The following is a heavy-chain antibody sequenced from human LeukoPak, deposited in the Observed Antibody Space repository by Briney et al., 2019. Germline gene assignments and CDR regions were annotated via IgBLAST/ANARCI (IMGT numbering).Heavy chain of an antibody. CDR2: FDPEDGET. CDR1: GYTLTELS. V-gene: IGHV1-24*01. D-gene: IGHD1-26*01. J-gene: IGHJ4*02. Sequence: ASVKVSCKVSGYTLTELSMHWVRQAPGKGLEWMGRFDPEDGETIYAQKFQGRVTMTADTSADTAYMELSSLRSEDTAVYYCATEGSSGSYPTDYWGQGTLVTVSS. CDR3: ATEGSSGSYPTDY.